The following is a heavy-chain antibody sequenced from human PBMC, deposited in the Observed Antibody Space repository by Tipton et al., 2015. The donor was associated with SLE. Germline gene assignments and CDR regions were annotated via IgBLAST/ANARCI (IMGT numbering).Heavy chain of an antibody. J-gene: IGHJ4*02. CDR3: ARVEVGASNSNVDY. D-gene: IGHD1-26*01. Sequence: QSGAEVKKPGESLKISCKVSGYSFSTYWIAWVRQMPGKGLELMGIIHPVDSDTRYSPSFQGQVTISADKSISTAYLQWSSLRASDTAMYYCARVEVGASNSNVDYWGQGTLVTVSS. CDR1: GYSFSTYW. CDR2: IHPVDSDT. V-gene: IGHV5-51*03.